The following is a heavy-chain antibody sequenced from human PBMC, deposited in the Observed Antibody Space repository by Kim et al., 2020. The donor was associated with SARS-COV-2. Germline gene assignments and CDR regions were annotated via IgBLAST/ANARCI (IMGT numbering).Heavy chain of an antibody. CDR3: ARLLYGSGSSFDY. D-gene: IGHD3-10*01. J-gene: IGHJ4*02. CDR2: IYYSGST. CDR1: GGSISSSSYY. Sequence: SETLSLTCTVSGGSISSSSYYWGWIRQPPGKGLEWIGSIYYSGSTYYNPSLKSRVTISVDTSKNQFSLKLSSVTAADTAVYYCARLLYGSGSSFDYWGQGTLVTVSS. V-gene: IGHV4-39*01.